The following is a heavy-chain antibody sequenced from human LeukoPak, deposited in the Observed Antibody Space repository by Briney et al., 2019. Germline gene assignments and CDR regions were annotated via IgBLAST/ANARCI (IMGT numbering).Heavy chain of an antibody. Sequence: GASVKVSCKASGGTFSSYAISWVRQAPGQGLEWMGGIIPIFGTANYAQKFQGRVTITADESTSTAYMELSSLRSEDTAVYYCARDTAAAGYYFDYWGQGTLVTVSS. J-gene: IGHJ4*02. CDR1: GGTFSSYA. CDR3: ARDTAAAGYYFDY. D-gene: IGHD6-13*01. CDR2: IIPIFGTA. V-gene: IGHV1-69*13.